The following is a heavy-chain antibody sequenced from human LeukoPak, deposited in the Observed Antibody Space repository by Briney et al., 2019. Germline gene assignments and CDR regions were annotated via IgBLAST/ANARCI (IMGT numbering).Heavy chain of an antibody. D-gene: IGHD3-22*01. CDR1: GFTFSSYA. CDR3: ARVAPYYYDSSGYLYYFDY. V-gene: IGHV3-23*01. Sequence: GGSLRLSCAASGFTFSSYAMSWVRQAPGKGLEWVSAISGSGGSTCYADSVKGRFTISRDISKNALYLQMNSLRAEDTALYYCARVAPYYYDSSGYLYYFDYWGQGTLVTVSS. J-gene: IGHJ4*02. CDR2: ISGSGGST.